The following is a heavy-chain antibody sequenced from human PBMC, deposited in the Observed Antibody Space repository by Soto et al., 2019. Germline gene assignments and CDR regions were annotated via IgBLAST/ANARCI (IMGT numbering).Heavy chain of an antibody. CDR2: IIPTFGTS. Sequence: PGGSLRLSCAASGFTFSSYEMSWVRQAPGQGPEWMGGIIPTFGTSNYIPKLRGRVTITADTSTNTAYMEVSSLTSEDTAMYYCARSETAGHKGFDIWGQGTMVTVSS. CDR1: GFTFSSYE. CDR3: ARSETAGHKGFDI. J-gene: IGHJ3*02. V-gene: IGHV1-69*06. D-gene: IGHD6-19*01.